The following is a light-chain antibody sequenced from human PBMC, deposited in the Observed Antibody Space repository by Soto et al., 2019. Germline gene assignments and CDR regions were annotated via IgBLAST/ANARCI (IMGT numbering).Light chain of an antibody. V-gene: IGKV3-11*01. CDR2: DAS. CDR3: QQRSNWPPVWT. Sequence: EIVLTQSPATLSLSPGERATLSCRGSQSVSSYLAWYQQKPGQAPRLLIYDASNRATGIPARFSGSGSGTDFTLTISSLEPEDVAVYYCQQRSNWPPVWTFGQGTKVEIK. J-gene: IGKJ1*01. CDR1: QSVSSY.